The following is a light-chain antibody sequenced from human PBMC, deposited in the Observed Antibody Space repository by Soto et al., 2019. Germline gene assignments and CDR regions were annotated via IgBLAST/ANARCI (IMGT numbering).Light chain of an antibody. Sequence: DIQMTHSPSSLSAAVGDIVTISCRASQTIDSWLAWYQQRPGKPPNLLIYKASTLASGVPSRFSGRGSGTEFTLTINSLQHDDFATYYCQQYHIYSGTFGQAPTVDI. CDR3: QQYHIYSGT. CDR2: KAS. CDR1: QTIDSW. V-gene: IGKV1-5*03. J-gene: IGKJ1*01.